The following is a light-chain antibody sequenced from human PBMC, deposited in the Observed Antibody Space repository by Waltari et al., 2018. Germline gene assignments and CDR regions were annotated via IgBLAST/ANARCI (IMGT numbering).Light chain of an antibody. CDR2: EGS. J-gene: IGLJ7*01. V-gene: IGLV1-51*02. CDR3: GTWDSSLSGAV. Sequence: QSVLTQPPSVSAAPGQRVTISCSGGSSNIGNNYVSWYRQFPGTAPQPLIYEGSERPSGIPGRFFGSKSGTSATLDITGLQAGDEADYYCGTWDSSLSGAVFGGGTHLTVL. CDR1: SSNIGNNY.